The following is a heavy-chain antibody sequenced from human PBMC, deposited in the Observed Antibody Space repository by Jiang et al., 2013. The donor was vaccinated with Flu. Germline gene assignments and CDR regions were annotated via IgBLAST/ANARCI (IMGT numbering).Heavy chain of an antibody. CDR2: INHSGST. CDR1: GGSFSGYY. D-gene: IGHD5-12*01. CDR3: ARRNRWLRLAGYFDY. V-gene: IGHV4-34*01. J-gene: IGHJ4*02. Sequence: LLKPSETLSLTCAVYGGSFSGYYWSWIRQPPGKGLEWIGEINHSGSTNYNPSLKSRVTISVDTSKNQFSLKLSSVTAADTAVYYCARRNRWLRLAGYFDYWGQGTLVTVSS.